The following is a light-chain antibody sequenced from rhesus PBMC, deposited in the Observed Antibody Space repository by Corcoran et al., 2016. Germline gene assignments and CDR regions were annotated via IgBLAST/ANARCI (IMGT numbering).Light chain of an antibody. CDR3: EQTLQTPFT. V-gene: IGKV2-78*01. Sequence: DIVLTQTPLSLSVTPGEPASISCRSSQSLLHSTGYTYLHWYLQNPGHFPQLLIYLVSNRASGIPDRFGGKGSGTEFKLKIGRVEAEDVGVYYCEQTLQTPFTFGPGTKLDIK. J-gene: IGKJ3*01. CDR2: LVS. CDR1: QSLLHSTGYTY.